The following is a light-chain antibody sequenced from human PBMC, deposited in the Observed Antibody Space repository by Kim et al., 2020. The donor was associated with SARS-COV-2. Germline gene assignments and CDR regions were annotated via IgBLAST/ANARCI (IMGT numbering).Light chain of an antibody. Sequence: VSPGERATLSCRASQSVSSKLAWYQQKPGQAPRLLIYGASTRATGIPARFSGSGSGTEFTLTISSLQSEDFAVYYCQQYNNWPPYTFGPGTKLEI. CDR2: GAS. J-gene: IGKJ2*01. V-gene: IGKV3-15*01. CDR1: QSVSSK. CDR3: QQYNNWPPYT.